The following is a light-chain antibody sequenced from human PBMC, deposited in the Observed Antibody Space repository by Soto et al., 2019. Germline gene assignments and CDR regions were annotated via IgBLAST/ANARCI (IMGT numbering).Light chain of an antibody. CDR2: EGT. Sequence: QSVLTQPASLSGSPGQSVTISCTGTSSDIGRYKFVSWFQQHPGKAPKLLIFEGTNRPSGVSNRFSGSKSGNTASLTISGLQAEDEAIYFCSSSTNTKTLVIFGGGTK. J-gene: IGLJ2*01. V-gene: IGLV2-14*01. CDR3: SSSTNTKTLVI. CDR1: SSDIGRYKF.